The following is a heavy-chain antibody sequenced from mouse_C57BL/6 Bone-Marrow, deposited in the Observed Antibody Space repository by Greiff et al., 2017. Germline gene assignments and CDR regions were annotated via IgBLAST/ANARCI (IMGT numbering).Heavy chain of an antibody. V-gene: IGHV1-55*01. D-gene: IGHD2-1*01. CDR2: IYPGSGST. Sequence: VQLQQPGAELVKPGASVKMSCKASGYTFTSYWITWVKQRPGQGLEWIGDIYPGSGSTNYNEKFKSKATLTVDTSSSTAYMQLSSLTSEDSAVYYCARGYYGNLNFDYWGQGTTLTVSS. CDR1: GYTFTSYW. CDR3: ARGYYGNLNFDY. J-gene: IGHJ2*01.